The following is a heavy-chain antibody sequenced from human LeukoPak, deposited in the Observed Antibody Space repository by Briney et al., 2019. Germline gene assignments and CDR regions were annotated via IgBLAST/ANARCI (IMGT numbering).Heavy chain of an antibody. Sequence: GASVKVSCKASGYTFTGYYMHRVRQAPGQGLEWMGWINPNSGGTNYAQKFQGRVTMTRDTSISTAYMELSRLRSDDTAVYYCARGGYSGYEDYYYYGMDVWGQGTTVTVSS. J-gene: IGHJ6*02. V-gene: IGHV1-2*02. CDR2: INPNSGGT. CDR3: ARGGYSGYEDYYYYGMDV. CDR1: GYTFTGYY. D-gene: IGHD5-12*01.